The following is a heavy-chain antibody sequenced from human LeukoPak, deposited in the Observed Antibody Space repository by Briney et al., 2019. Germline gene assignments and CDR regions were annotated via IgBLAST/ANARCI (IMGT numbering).Heavy chain of an antibody. CDR1: GFTFSSYW. Sequence: GGSLRLSCAASGFTFSSYWMNWARQAPGKGLEWVASINHNGNENYYVDSVKGRFTISRDNAKNTLYLQMNSLRAEDTAVYYCARDLPEEWELLFDYWGQGTLVTVSS. CDR2: INHNGNEN. V-gene: IGHV3-7*01. J-gene: IGHJ4*02. D-gene: IGHD1-26*01. CDR3: ARDLPEEWELLFDY.